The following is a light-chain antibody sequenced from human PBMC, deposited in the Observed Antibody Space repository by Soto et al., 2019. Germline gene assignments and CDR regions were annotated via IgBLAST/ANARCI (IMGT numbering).Light chain of an antibody. CDR3: CSHAGSYTYV. J-gene: IGLJ1*01. V-gene: IGLV1-44*01. Sequence: QSVLTQPPSASGTPGQRVSISCSGSGSNIGSNSVNWYQQLPGAAPKLLIYSNNQRPSGVPDRFSGSKSGASASLAISGLQSEDEADYYCCSHAGSYTYVFGTGTKVTVL. CDR2: SNN. CDR1: GSNIGSNS.